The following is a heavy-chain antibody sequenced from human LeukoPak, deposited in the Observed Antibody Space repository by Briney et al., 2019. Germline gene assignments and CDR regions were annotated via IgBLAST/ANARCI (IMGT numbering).Heavy chain of an antibody. Sequence: GGSLRLSCAASGFMFRSYWMHWVRQAPGKGLEWVSYISSSSSTIYYADSVKGRFTISRDNAKNSLYLQMNSLRAEDTAVYYCARNADDILTGYYENWFDPWGQGTLVTVSS. CDR3: ARNADDILTGYYENWFDP. CDR2: ISSSSSTI. CDR1: GFMFRSYW. V-gene: IGHV3-48*01. J-gene: IGHJ5*02. D-gene: IGHD3-9*01.